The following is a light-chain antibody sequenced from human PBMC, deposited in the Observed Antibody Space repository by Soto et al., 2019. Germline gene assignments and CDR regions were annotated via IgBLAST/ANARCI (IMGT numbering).Light chain of an antibody. CDR3: QQYNNWART. V-gene: IGKV3-15*01. CDR2: GAS. J-gene: IGKJ1*01. Sequence: EIVMTQSPVTLSVSPGERATLSCRASQSVSSNLAWYQQKPGQAPRLLMYGASTRATGIPARFSGSGSGTEFTLTISSLQSADFAVYFCQQYNNWARTFGQGTKVDIK. CDR1: QSVSSN.